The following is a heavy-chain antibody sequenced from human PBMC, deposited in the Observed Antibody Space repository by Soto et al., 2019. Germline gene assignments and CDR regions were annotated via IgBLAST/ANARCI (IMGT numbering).Heavy chain of an antibody. CDR1: GYTFTSYG. V-gene: IGHV1-18*04. J-gene: IGHJ6*02. Sequence: ASVKVSCKASGYTFTSYGISWVRQAPGQGLEWMGWISAYNGNTNYAQKLQGRVTMTTDTSTSTAYMELRSLRSDDTAVYYCARVKDYDFWSGYFAWHALHGPTKYYYGMDVWGQGTTVTVSS. CDR2: ISAYNGNT. CDR3: ARVKDYDFWSGYFAWHALHGPTKYYYGMDV. D-gene: IGHD3-3*01.